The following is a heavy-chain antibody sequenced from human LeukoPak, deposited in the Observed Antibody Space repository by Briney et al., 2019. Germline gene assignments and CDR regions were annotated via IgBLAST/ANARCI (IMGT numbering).Heavy chain of an antibody. V-gene: IGHV4-59*01. Sequence: PSETLSLTCTVSGGSISSYYWSWIRQPPGKGLEWIGYIYYSGSTNYNPSLKSRVTISVGTSKNQFSLKLSSVTAADTAVYYCARDTVQIAAAGKGAFDIWGQGTMVTVSS. J-gene: IGHJ3*02. CDR3: ARDTVQIAAAGKGAFDI. D-gene: IGHD6-13*01. CDR2: IYYSGST. CDR1: GGSISSYY.